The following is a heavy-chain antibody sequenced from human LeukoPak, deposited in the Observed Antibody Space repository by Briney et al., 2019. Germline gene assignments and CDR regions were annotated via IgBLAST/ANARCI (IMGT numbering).Heavy chain of an antibody. V-gene: IGHV1-69*04. D-gene: IGHD6-6*01. CDR2: IIPILGIA. J-gene: IGHJ4*02. Sequence: ASVKVSCKASGGTFISYAISWVRQAPGQGLEWMGRIIPILGIANYAQKFQGRVTITADKSTSTAYMELSSLRSEDTAVYYCARGPRASSSWDYWGQGTLVTVSS. CDR1: GGTFISYA. CDR3: ARGPRASSSWDY.